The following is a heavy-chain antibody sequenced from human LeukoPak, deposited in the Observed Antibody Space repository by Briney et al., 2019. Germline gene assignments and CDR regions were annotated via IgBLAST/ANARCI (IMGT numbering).Heavy chain of an antibody. Sequence: GGSLRLSCAASGFTFSSYWMSWVRQAPGKGLKWVANIKQDGSEKYYVDSVKGRFTISRDNAKNSLYLQMDSLRAEDTAVYYCARSGYSYGLYFDYWGQGTLVTVSS. J-gene: IGHJ4*02. V-gene: IGHV3-7*01. CDR3: ARSGYSYGLYFDY. D-gene: IGHD5-18*01. CDR1: GFTFSSYW. CDR2: IKQDGSEK.